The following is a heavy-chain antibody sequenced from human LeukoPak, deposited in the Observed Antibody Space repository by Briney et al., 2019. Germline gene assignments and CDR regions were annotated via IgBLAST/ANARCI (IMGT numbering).Heavy chain of an antibody. Sequence: PGGSLRLSCAASGFTFSSYSMNWVRQAPGKGLEWVSSISSSSSYIYYADSVKGRFTISRDNAKNSLYLQMNSLRAEDTAVYYCAREGYCSSTSCYFFPNWCDPWGQGTLVTVSS. CDR1: GFTFSSYS. V-gene: IGHV3-21*01. J-gene: IGHJ5*02. CDR3: AREGYCSSTSCYFFPNWCDP. D-gene: IGHD2-2*01. CDR2: ISSSSSYI.